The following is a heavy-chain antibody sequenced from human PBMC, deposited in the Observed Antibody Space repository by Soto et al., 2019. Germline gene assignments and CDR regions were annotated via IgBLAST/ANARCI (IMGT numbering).Heavy chain of an antibody. Sequence: GPSVKVSCKASGGTFSSYAISWVRQAPGQGLEWMGGIIPIFGTANYAQKFQGRVTITADESTSTAYMELSSLRSEDTAVYYSASRVGVGATTYYYYGMEVWGQGTTVTVAS. D-gene: IGHD1-26*01. V-gene: IGHV1-69*13. CDR3: ASRVGVGATTYYYYGMEV. CDR2: IIPIFGTA. J-gene: IGHJ6*02. CDR1: GGTFSSYA.